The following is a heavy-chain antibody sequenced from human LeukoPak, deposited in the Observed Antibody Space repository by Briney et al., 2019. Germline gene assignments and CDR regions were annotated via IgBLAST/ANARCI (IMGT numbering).Heavy chain of an antibody. Sequence: SETLSLTCTVSGGSISSYYWSWIRQPPGKGLEWIGYIYYSGSTNYNPSLKSRVTISVDRSKNQFSLKLSSVTAADTAVYYCARGGPRYNWSSAAWFDPWGQGTLVTVSS. CDR1: GGSISSYY. D-gene: IGHD1-20*01. J-gene: IGHJ5*02. V-gene: IGHV4-59*12. CDR2: IYYSGST. CDR3: ARGGPRYNWSSAAWFDP.